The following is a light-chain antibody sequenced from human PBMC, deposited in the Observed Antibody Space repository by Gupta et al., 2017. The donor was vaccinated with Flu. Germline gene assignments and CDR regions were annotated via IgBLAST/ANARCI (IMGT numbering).Light chain of an antibody. CDR1: QPISNF. V-gene: IGKV1-39*01. Sequence: DIQMTQSPSSLSASVGDRVTITCRASQPISNFLNWYQQKPGKAPRLLIGGASGLQSGVPSRFSGSGSGTEFTLTISSLQPEDFATYYCQQSDSIPHTFGQGTKLEIK. J-gene: IGKJ2*01. CDR2: GAS. CDR3: QQSDSIPHT.